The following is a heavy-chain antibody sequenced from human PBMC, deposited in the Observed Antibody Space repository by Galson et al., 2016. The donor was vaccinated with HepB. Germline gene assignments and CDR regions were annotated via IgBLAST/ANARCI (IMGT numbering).Heavy chain of an antibody. V-gene: IGHV3-23*01. CDR3: TKDGDSTGYYYYGMDV. D-gene: IGHD3-22*01. Sequence: SLRLSCAAAGFTFSNYAMSWVRQAPGKGLEWVSTISGSGDSTYYADSGKGRFTISRDKSKNTLYLQMNSLRAEDTAVYYCTKDGDSTGYYYYGMDVWGQGTTVTVSS. J-gene: IGHJ6*02. CDR1: GFTFSNYA. CDR2: ISGSGDST.